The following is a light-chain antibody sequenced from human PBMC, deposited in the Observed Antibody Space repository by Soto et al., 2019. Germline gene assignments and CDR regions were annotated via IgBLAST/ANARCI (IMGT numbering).Light chain of an antibody. J-gene: IGKJ1*01. Sequence: DFQMTQSPSSLSASIGDRVTITCRASQRISNYLNWYQVKQGKAPRLLIYAASYLQSGVPSRFRGSGSGTDFTLPITSLQPEDFATYYCQQSYNTFSWTFGQGTKVEIK. CDR2: AAS. V-gene: IGKV1-39*01. CDR3: QQSYNTFSWT. CDR1: QRISNY.